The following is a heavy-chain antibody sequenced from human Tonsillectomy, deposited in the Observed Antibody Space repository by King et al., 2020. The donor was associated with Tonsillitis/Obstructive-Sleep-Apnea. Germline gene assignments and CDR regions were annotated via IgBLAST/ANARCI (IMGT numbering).Heavy chain of an antibody. D-gene: IGHD6-19*01. CDR1: GFTFSSYG. CDR3: ASTVAGTRGFYYYGMDV. V-gene: IGHV3-33*01. CDR2: IWYDGSNK. J-gene: IGHJ6*02. Sequence: VQLVESGGGVVQPGRSLRLSCAASGFTFSSYGMHWVRQAPGKGLEWVAVIWYDGSNKYYADSVKGRFTISRDNSKNTLYLQMNSLRAEDTAVYYCASTVAGTRGFYYYGMDVWGQGTTVTVSS.